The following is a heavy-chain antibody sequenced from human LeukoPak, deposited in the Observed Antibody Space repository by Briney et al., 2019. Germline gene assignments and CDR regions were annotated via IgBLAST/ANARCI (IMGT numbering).Heavy chain of an antibody. CDR3: ARRRDSGSLQHFDY. CDR2: FHPEDGET. J-gene: IGHJ4*02. V-gene: IGHV1-24*01. CDR1: GYTVTELS. Sequence: GASVKVSCKVSGYTVTELSMHWVRQSPGKGLEWMGGFHPEDGETIYAQKFQGRVTMTEDTSTDTAYMELSSLRSEDTAVYYCARRRDSGSLQHFDYWGQGTLVTVSS. D-gene: IGHD1-26*01.